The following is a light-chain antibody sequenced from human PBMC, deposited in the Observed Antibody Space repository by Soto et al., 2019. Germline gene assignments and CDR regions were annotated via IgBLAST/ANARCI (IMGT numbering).Light chain of an antibody. CDR3: SSYTRSSTLV. V-gene: IGLV2-18*02. Sequence: QSALTQPPSVSGSPGQSVTISCTGTSSDLGSYNRVSWYQQPPGTAPKLMIYDVSNRPSGVPDRFSGSKSGNTASLTISGLQAEDEADYYCSSYTRSSTLVFGGGTKLTVL. J-gene: IGLJ3*02. CDR2: DVS. CDR1: SSDLGSYNR.